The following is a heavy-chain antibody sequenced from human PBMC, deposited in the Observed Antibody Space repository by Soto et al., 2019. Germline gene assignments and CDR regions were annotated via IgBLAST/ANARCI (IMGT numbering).Heavy chain of an antibody. CDR3: ARMEFGELFLYYFDY. CDR1: GGSISSGDYY. V-gene: IGHV4-30-4*01. Sequence: SETLSLTCTVSGGSISSGDYYWSWIRQPPGKGLEWIGYIYYSGSTYYNPSLKSRVTISVDTSKNQFSLKLSSVTAADTAVYYCARMEFGELFLYYFDYWGQGTLVTVSS. CDR2: IYYSGST. D-gene: IGHD3-10*01. J-gene: IGHJ4*02.